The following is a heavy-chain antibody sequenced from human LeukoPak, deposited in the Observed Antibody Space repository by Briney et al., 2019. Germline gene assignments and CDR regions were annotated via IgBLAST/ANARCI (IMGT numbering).Heavy chain of an antibody. CDR3: ARDYGDYDRGYYYYGMDV. Sequence: GGSLRLSCAASGFTFSSYAMSWVRQAPGKGLEWVAVISYGGSNKYYADSVKGRFTISRDNSKNTLYLQMNSLRAEDTAVYYCARDYGDYDRGYYYYGMDVWGQGTTVTVSS. V-gene: IGHV3-30-3*01. J-gene: IGHJ6*02. CDR1: GFTFSSYA. CDR2: ISYGGSNK. D-gene: IGHD4-17*01.